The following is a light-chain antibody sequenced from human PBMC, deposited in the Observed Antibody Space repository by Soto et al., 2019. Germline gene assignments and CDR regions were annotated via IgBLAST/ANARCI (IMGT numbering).Light chain of an antibody. Sequence: QSALTQPASVSGSPGQSITISCTGTSSDVGGYNFVSWYQQHPGKAPKLIIYEVSNRPSGVSNRFSGSKSGNTASLTISGLQAEDEADYYCSSYAGSNTVVFGGGTKVTVL. CDR1: SSDVGGYNF. V-gene: IGLV2-14*01. J-gene: IGLJ2*01. CDR2: EVS. CDR3: SSYAGSNTVV.